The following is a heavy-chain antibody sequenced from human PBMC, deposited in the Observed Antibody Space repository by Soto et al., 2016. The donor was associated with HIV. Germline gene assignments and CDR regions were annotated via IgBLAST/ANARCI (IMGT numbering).Heavy chain of an antibody. J-gene: IGHJ5*02. Sequence: VQLVESGGGLVQPGGSLRLSCAASGFTFSSYSMNWVRQAPGKGLEWVSYISSSSSTIYYADSVKGRFTISRDNAKNSLYLQMNSLRVEDTAVYYWCGGVPGIAAVRRSLSDPVGHGNPRSPS. CDR3: CGGVPGIAAVRRSLSDP. V-gene: IGHV3-48*04. CDR2: ISSSSSTI. D-gene: IGHD6-13*01. CDR1: GFTFSSYS.